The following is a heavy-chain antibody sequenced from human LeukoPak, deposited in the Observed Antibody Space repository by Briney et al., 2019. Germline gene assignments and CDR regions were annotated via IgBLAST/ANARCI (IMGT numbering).Heavy chain of an antibody. D-gene: IGHD4-17*01. CDR3: ATGPLDRPETVTTFGY. CDR1: GFTFSSYG. Sequence: GGSQRLSCAASGFTFSSYGMHWVRQAPGKGLEWVAFIRYDGSNKYYADSVKGRFTISRDNSMNTLYLQMNSLRAEDTAVYYCATGPLDRPETVTTFGYWGQGTLVTVSS. J-gene: IGHJ4*02. CDR2: IRYDGSNK. V-gene: IGHV3-30*02.